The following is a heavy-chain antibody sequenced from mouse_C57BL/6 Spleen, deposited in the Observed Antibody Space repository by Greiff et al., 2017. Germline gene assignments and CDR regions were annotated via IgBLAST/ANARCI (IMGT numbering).Heavy chain of an antibody. V-gene: IGHV2-2*01. CDR3: ARKDGYSDYYAMDY. Sequence: VKLMESGPGLVQPSQSLSITCTVSGFSLTSYGVHWVRQSPGKGLEWLGVIWSGGSTDYNAAFISRLSISKDNSKSQVFFKMNSLQADDTAIYYCARKDGYSDYYAMDYWGQGTSVTVSS. CDR1: GFSLTSYG. D-gene: IGHD2-3*01. J-gene: IGHJ4*01. CDR2: IWSGGST.